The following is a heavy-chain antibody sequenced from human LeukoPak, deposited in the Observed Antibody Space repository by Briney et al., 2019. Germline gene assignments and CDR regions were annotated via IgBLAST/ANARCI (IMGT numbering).Heavy chain of an antibody. D-gene: IGHD3-9*01. CDR1: GYTFTSYG. J-gene: IGHJ4*02. CDR2: ISAYNGNT. V-gene: IGHV1-18*01. CDR3: ARAGGGNYDILTGPHFDY. Sequence: ASVKVSCKASGYTFTSYGISWVRQAPGQGLEWMGWISAYNGNTNYAQKLQGRVTMTTDTSTSTAYMELRSLRSDDTAVYYCARAGGGNYDILTGPHFDYWGQGTLVTVSS.